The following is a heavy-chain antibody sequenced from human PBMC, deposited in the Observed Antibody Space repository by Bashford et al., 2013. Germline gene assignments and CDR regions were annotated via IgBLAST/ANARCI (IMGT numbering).Heavy chain of an antibody. CDR1: GDSVNSVGYY. Sequence: SETLSLTCLVSGDSVNSVGYYWSWIRQHPGKGLEWIGNIYSTGGSYFNPSLKSRASISVDPSGNQFSLRLTSVTAADTAVYHCARVNDHCSGGDCYYFDSVGPGNPGPPSPQ. J-gene: IGHJ4*02. CDR3: ARVNDHCSGGDCYYFDS. CDR2: IYSTGGS. D-gene: IGHD2-15*01. V-gene: IGHV4-31*03.